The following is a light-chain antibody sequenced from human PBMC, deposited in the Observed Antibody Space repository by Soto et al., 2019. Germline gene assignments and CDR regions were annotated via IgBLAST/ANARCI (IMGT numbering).Light chain of an antibody. Sequence: DIQMTQSPSTLSASVGDRVTITCRASQSISNWLAWYQQKPGKAPKLLIYKASSLESGVPSRFSDSGSGTEFTISISNLQPNDFAAYFCQKYNSWLWRFGQGIKVEVK. J-gene: IGKJ1*01. V-gene: IGKV1-5*03. CDR2: KAS. CDR1: QSISNW. CDR3: QKYNSWLWR.